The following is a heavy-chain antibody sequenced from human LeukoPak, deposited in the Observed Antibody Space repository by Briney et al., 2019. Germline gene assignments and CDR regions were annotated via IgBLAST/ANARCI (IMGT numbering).Heavy chain of an antibody. V-gene: IGHV3-23*01. D-gene: IGHD3-10*01. CDR3: AKDSAFYYIDV. CDR2: ISNSGSST. Sequence: GGSLRLSCAASGFTFSSYGMSWVRQAPGKGLEWVSGISNSGSSTYYADSVKGRFTISRDNAKNSLYLQMNSLKGDDTAVYYCAKDSAFYYIDVWGKGTTVIISS. J-gene: IGHJ6*03. CDR1: GFTFSSYG.